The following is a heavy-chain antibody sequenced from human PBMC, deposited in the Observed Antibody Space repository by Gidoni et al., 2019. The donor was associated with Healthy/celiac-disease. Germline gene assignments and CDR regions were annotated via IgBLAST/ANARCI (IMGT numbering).Heavy chain of an antibody. Sequence: QLQLQESGPGLVKPSETLSLPCTVSGGSISSTTYYWGWIRQPPGKGLEWIGNIYYTGSTYYNASLKSRVTISIDTSKNQFSLKLSSMTAADTAVYYCAGLVSDATFDIWGQGTMVTVSS. V-gene: IGHV4-39*01. CDR3: AGLVSDATFDI. CDR2: IYYTGST. CDR1: GGSISSTTYY. D-gene: IGHD2-2*01. J-gene: IGHJ3*02.